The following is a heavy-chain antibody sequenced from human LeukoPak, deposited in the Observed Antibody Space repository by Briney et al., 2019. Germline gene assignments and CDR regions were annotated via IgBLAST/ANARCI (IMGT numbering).Heavy chain of an antibody. CDR3: AREKYYYDSSGYQPFDY. CDR2: IYYSGST. CDR1: GGSISSSSYY. V-gene: IGHV4-39*01. Sequence: PSETLSLTCTVSGGSISSSSYYWGWIRQPPGKGLEWIGSIYYSGSTYYNPSPKSRVTISVDTSKNQFSLKLSSVTAADTAVYYCAREKYYYDSSGYQPFDYWGQGTLVTVSS. J-gene: IGHJ4*02. D-gene: IGHD3-22*01.